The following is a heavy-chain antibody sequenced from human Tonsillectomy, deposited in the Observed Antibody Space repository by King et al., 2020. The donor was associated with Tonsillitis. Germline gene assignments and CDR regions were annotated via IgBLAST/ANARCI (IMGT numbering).Heavy chain of an antibody. CDR2: INPSGGST. Sequence: VQLVESGAEVKKPGASVKVSCTASGYAFTSYYMHWVRQAPGQGLEWMGIINPSGGSTSYAQKFQGRVTMTRDTSASTVYVELSSLRSEDTTVYYCARGGVETTLYCFDYWGQGTLVTVSS. J-gene: IGHJ4*02. V-gene: IGHV1-46*01. CDR1: GYAFTSYY. CDR3: ARGGVETTLYCFDY. D-gene: IGHD3-10*01.